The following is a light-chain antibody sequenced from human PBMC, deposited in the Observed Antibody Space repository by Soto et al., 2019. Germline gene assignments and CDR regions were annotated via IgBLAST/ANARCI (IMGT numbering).Light chain of an antibody. V-gene: IGKV3-11*01. Sequence: EIVLTQSPATLSLSPGERATLSCRASQSVSSYLAWYQQKPGQAPRLLIYDASNRATGIPARFSGSGSGTDFTLTISSLEPEDFAVYPCQQRSNWPHGFGPGTKVDIK. CDR2: DAS. CDR1: QSVSSY. J-gene: IGKJ3*01. CDR3: QQRSNWPHG.